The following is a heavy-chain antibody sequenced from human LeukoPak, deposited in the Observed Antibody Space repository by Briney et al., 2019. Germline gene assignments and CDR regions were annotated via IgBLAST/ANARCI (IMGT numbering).Heavy chain of an antibody. J-gene: IGHJ6*03. CDR3: AREGGNYYYYMDV. CDR1: GGSISSSSYY. CDR2: IYYSGST. Sequence: SETLSLTCTVSGGSISSSSYYWGWIRQPPGKGLEWIGSIYYSGSTYYNPSLKSRVTISVDTSKNQFSLKLSSVTTADTAVYYCAREGGNYYYYMDVWGKGTTVTISS. V-gene: IGHV4-39*07.